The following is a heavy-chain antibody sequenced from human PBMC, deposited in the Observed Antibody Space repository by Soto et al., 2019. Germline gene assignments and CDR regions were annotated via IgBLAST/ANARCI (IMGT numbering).Heavy chain of an antibody. CDR3: ARSGVTGKGGMDV. CDR2: INGYTGNT. J-gene: IGHJ6*02. CDR1: GYTFTSYG. V-gene: IGHV1-18*01. Sequence: QAQLVQSGAEVKKPGASVKVSCKASGYTFTSYGFIWVRQAPGQGLEWMGWINGYTGNTHYAQKFQSRVTMTTDTSTSTAYMELWTLISDDTAVYYCARSGVTGKGGMDVWGQGTTVTVSS. D-gene: IGHD7-27*01.